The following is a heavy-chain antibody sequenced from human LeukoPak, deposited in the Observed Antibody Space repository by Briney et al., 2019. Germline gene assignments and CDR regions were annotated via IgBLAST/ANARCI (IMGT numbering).Heavy chain of an antibody. V-gene: IGHV4-59*01. CDR2: IYYSGST. CDR3: ARAVYYDILTGLGGYFDY. J-gene: IGHJ4*02. D-gene: IGHD3-9*01. Sequence: SETLSLTCTVSGGSISSYYWSWIRQPPGKGLEWIGYIYYSGSTNYNPSLKSRVTISVDTSKNQFSLKLSSVTAADTAVYYCARAVYYDILTGLGGYFDYWGQGTLVTVSS. CDR1: GGSISSYY.